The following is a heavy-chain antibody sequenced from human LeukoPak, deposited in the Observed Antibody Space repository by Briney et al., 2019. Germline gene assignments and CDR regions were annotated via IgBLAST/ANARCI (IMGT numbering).Heavy chain of an antibody. CDR1: GYTFTSYY. CDR3: AREPYPTYSSGWYASVDP. J-gene: IGHJ5*02. V-gene: IGHV1-46*01. D-gene: IGHD6-19*01. Sequence: ASVKVSCKASGYTFTSYYMHWVRQAPGQGLEWMGIINPSGGSTSYAQKFQGRVTMTRDTSTSTVYIELSSLRSEDTAVYYCAREPYPTYSSGWYASVDPWGQGTLVTVSS. CDR2: INPSGGST.